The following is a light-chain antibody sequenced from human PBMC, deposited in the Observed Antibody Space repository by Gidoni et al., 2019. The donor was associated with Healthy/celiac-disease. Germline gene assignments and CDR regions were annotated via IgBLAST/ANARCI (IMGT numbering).Light chain of an antibody. Sequence: EIVFTQSPGTLSLSPGERATLSCRANQSVRSSYFAWYPQKPDQAPRPLIYGASSRATGIPDRFSGSGSGTDFTLTISRLEPEDFAVYYCQQYGSSPALTFGGGTKVEIK. J-gene: IGKJ4*01. V-gene: IGKV3-20*01. CDR2: GAS. CDR1: QSVRSSY. CDR3: QQYGSSPALT.